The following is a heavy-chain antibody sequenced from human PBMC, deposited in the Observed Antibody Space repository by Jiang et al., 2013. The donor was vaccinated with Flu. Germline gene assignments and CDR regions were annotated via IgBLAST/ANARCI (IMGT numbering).Heavy chain of an antibody. CDR2: IYNRGSI. CDR1: GGSISGYY. V-gene: IGHV4-4*07. D-gene: IGHD6-6*01. CDR3: ARGRATSARLGRTNYFYYYMDV. Sequence: PGLVKPSETLSLTCTVSGGSISGYYWGWIRQPAGKGLEWIGHIYNRGSINYNPSLKSRVTMSVDTSKNHFSLNVSSVTAADTAVYYCARGRATSARLGRTNYFYYYMDVWGKGTTVTVSS. J-gene: IGHJ6*03.